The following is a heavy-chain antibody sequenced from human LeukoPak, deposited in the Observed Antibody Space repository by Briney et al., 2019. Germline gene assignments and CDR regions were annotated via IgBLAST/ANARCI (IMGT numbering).Heavy chain of an antibody. J-gene: IGHJ4*02. V-gene: IGHV4-39*07. CDR1: GGSISSTNYY. D-gene: IGHD4-23*01. Sequence: SETLSLTCTVSGGSISSTNYYWGWIRQPPGKGLEWIGSIYNSGSTYYNPSLKSRVTISVDTSKNQFSLKLSSVTAADTAVYYCARAPATDDGGNSGRRYDYWGQGTLVTVSS. CDR3: ARAPATDDGGNSGRRYDY. CDR2: IYNSGST.